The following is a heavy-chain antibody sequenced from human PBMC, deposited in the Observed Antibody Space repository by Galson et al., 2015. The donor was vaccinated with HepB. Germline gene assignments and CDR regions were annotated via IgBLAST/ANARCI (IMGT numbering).Heavy chain of an antibody. V-gene: IGHV1-2*06. J-gene: IGHJ4*02. CDR2: INPKSGGT. CDR3: ARGEDLIVVVPATMDY. Sequence: SVKVSCKASGYTFTGYYIQWVRQAPGQGLEWVGLINPKSGGTKFAQKFQGRVTMTRDSSISTAYIELRSLRSDDTAIYYCARGEDLIVVVPATMDYWGQGTVATVSS. D-gene: IGHD2-15*01. CDR1: GYTFTGYY.